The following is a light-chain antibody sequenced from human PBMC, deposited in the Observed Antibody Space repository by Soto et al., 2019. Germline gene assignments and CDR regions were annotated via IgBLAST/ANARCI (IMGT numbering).Light chain of an antibody. CDR3: QQSYSTLWT. CDR2: SAS. V-gene: IGKV1-39*01. CDR1: QSIRIY. Sequence: DTQITQSPSSLSSSSCASVTITCRASQSIRIYLNWYQQKPGKAPNVLIYSASSLQSGVPSRFSGSGSGTDFTLTISSLQPEDFATYYCQQSYSTLWTFGQGTKVDI. J-gene: IGKJ1*01.